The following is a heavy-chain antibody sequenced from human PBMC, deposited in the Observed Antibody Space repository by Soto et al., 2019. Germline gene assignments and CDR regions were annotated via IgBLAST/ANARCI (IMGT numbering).Heavy chain of an antibody. D-gene: IGHD1-26*01. J-gene: IGHJ4*02. CDR3: ARVDTSMGATCVSY. Sequence: SETLSLTCTVSGGSISSGGYYWSWIRQHPGKGLEWIGYIFYSGSTYYNPSLKSRVTISVDTSKNQFSLKLSSVTAADTAVYYCARVDTSMGATCVSYWGQGTLVTVSS. CDR1: GGSISSGGYY. CDR2: IFYSGST. V-gene: IGHV4-31*03.